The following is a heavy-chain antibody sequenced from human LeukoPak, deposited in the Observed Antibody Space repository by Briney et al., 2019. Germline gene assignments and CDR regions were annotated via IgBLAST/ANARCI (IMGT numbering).Heavy chain of an antibody. J-gene: IGHJ4*02. CDR1: GYTFTSYD. CDR2: MNPNSGNT. V-gene: IGHV1-8*01. CDR3: AREGPYGSGSPFDY. D-gene: IGHD3-10*01. Sequence: GASVKVSCKASGYTFTSYDVNWVRQATGQGLEWMGWMNPNSGNTGYAQKFQGRVTTTRNISISTAYMELSSLRSEDTAVYYCAREGPYGSGSPFDYWGQGTLVTVSS.